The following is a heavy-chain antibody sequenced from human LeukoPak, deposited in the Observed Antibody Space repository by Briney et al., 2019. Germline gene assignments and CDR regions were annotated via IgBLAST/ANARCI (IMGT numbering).Heavy chain of an antibody. D-gene: IGHD3-9*01. CDR1: GYTFTSYD. CDR3: ARRGAVLRYFDWLPPYYYYGMDV. CDR2: MNPNSGNT. V-gene: IGHV1-8*01. J-gene: IGHJ6*02. Sequence: ASVKVSCKASGYTFTSYDIHWVRQATGQGLEWMGWMNPNSGNTGYAQKFQGRVTMTRNTSISTAYMELSSLRSEDTAVYYCARRGAVLRYFDWLPPYYYYGMDVWGQGTTVTVSS.